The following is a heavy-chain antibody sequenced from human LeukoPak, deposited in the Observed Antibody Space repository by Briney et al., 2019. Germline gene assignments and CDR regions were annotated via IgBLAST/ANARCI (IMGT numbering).Heavy chain of an antibody. Sequence: ASVKVSCKASGYTFTGYYMHWVRQAPGQGLEWMGWINPNSGGTNYAQKFQGRVTMTRDTSISTAYMELSRLRSDDTAVYYCARAPTDNNWNYDGNYYGMDVWGQGTTVTVSS. D-gene: IGHD1-7*01. V-gene: IGHV1-2*02. CDR1: GYTFTGYY. CDR3: ARAPTDNNWNYDGNYYGMDV. CDR2: INPNSGGT. J-gene: IGHJ6*02.